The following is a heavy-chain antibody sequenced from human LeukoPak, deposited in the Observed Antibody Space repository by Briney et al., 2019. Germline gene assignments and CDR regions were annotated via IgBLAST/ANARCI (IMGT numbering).Heavy chain of an antibody. CDR2: ISDSGDTT. D-gene: IGHD2/OR15-2a*01. CDR1: GFAFSSQP. Sequence: GGSLRLSCAASGFAFSSQPMGWVRQAPGKGLEWVSVISDSGDTTYYADSVKGRFTISRDNSKNTLYLQVSSLRAEDTAVYYCAKDRDTEQPLLLSYFDYWGQGTLVTVSS. CDR3: AKDRDTEQPLLLSYFDY. J-gene: IGHJ4*02. V-gene: IGHV3-23*01.